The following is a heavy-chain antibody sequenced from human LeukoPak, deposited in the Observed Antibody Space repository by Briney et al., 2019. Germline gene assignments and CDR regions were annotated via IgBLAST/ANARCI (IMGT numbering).Heavy chain of an antibody. CDR2: IYYSGST. D-gene: IGHD1-14*01. Sequence: SETLSLTCTVSGGSKSSYYWSWVRQPPGKGLEWIGYIYYSGSTNYNPSLKSRVTISVDASKNQFSLKLSFVTAADTAVYYCARASARNYYSMDVWGKGTTVTVSS. CDR3: ARASARNYYSMDV. V-gene: IGHV4-59*01. J-gene: IGHJ6*03. CDR1: GGSKSSYY.